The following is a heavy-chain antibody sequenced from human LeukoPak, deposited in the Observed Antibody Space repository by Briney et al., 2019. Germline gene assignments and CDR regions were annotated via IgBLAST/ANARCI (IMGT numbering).Heavy chain of an antibody. Sequence: GGSLRLSCAASGFTFSSYSMNWVRQAPGKGLEWVSSISSSSSYIYYADSVKGRLTISRDNAKNSLYLQMNSLRAEDTAVYYCARTLTAFVVVVVAADYWGQGTLVTVSS. D-gene: IGHD2-15*01. J-gene: IGHJ4*02. CDR3: ARTLTAFVVVVVAADY. CDR2: ISSSSSYI. CDR1: GFTFSSYS. V-gene: IGHV3-21*01.